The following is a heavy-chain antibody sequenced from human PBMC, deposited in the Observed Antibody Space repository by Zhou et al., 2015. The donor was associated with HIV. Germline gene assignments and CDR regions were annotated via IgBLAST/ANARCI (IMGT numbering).Heavy chain of an antibody. CDR1: GFTFDDYG. CDR2: ISFDGDRT. CDR3: DKRYSYGWGGYFHY. J-gene: IGHJ4*02. Sequence: EVQLVESGGVVVQPGGSLRLSCEASGFTFDDYGMHWVRQAPGKGLEWVSLISFDGDRTYYADSVKGRFTISRDSSKNSLYLQMNSLRAEDTAFYYCDKRYSYGWGGYFHYWGQGTLVTVSS. D-gene: IGHD5-18*01. V-gene: IGHV3-43D*04.